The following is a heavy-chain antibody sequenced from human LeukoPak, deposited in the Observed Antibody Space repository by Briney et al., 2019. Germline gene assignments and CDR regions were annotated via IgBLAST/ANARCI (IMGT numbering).Heavy chain of an antibody. V-gene: IGHV1-69*13. Sequence: ASVKVSCKPSGGTFSSYAISWVRQAPGQGLEWMGGIIPIFGTANYAQKFQGRVTITADESTSTAYMELSSLRSEDTAVYYCARDGEAMWSFLPGGGNDIWGQGTMVAVSS. D-gene: IGHD3-16*01. CDR3: ARDGEAMWSFLPGGGNDI. J-gene: IGHJ3*02. CDR2: IIPIFGTA. CDR1: GGTFSSYA.